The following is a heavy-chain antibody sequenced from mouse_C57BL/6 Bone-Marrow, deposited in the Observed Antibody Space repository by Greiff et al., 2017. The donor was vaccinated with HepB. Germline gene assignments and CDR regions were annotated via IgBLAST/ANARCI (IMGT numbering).Heavy chain of an antibody. Sequence: QVQLKESGAELARPGASVKLSCKASGYTFTSYGISWVKQRTGQGLEWIGEIYPRCGNTYYNEKFKGKATLTADKSSSTAYMELRSLTSEDSAVYFCARGGDPWGQGTLVTVSA. CDR2: IYPRCGNT. J-gene: IGHJ3*01. V-gene: IGHV1-81*01. CDR1: GYTFTSYG. CDR3: ARGGDP.